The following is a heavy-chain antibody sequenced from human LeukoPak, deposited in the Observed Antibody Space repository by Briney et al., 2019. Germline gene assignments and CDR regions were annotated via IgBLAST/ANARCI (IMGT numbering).Heavy chain of an antibody. CDR3: ARGVGQPEPYYYGSGNWFDP. Sequence: SETLSLTCAVYGGSFSGYYWSWIRQPPGKGLEWIGEINHSGSTNYNPSLESRVTISVDTSKNQFSLKLSSVTAADTAVYYCARGVGQPEPYYYGSGNWFDPWGQGTLVTVSS. J-gene: IGHJ5*02. D-gene: IGHD3-10*01. CDR2: INHSGST. V-gene: IGHV4-34*01. CDR1: GGSFSGYY.